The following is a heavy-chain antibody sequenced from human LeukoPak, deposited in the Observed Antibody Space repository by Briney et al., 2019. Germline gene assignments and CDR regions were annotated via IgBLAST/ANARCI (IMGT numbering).Heavy chain of an antibody. CDR3: ARAGDCSSTSCNSWFDP. CDR2: INHSGST. V-gene: IGHV4-34*01. J-gene: IGHJ5*02. Sequence: PSETLSLTCAVYGGSFSGYYWSWIRQPPGKGLEWIGEINHSGSTNYNPSLKSRVTISVDTSKSQFSLKLSSVTAADTAVYYCARAGDCSSTSCNSWFDPWGQGTLVTVSS. D-gene: IGHD2-2*01. CDR1: GGSFSGYY.